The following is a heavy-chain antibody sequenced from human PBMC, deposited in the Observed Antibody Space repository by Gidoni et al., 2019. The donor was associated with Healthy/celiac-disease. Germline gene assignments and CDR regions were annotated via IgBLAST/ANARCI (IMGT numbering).Heavy chain of an antibody. J-gene: IGHJ4*02. CDR1: GGSISSGGYS. CDR3: ARAYSWVRGVSPFDY. CDR2: IYHSGST. V-gene: IGHV4-30-2*01. Sequence: QLQLQESGSGLVKPSQTLSLTCAVSGGSISSGGYSWSWIRQPPGKGLEWIGYIYHSGSTYYNPSLKSRVTISVDRSKNQFSLKLSSVTAADTAVYYCARAYSWVRGVSPFDYWGQGTLVTVSS. D-gene: IGHD3-10*01.